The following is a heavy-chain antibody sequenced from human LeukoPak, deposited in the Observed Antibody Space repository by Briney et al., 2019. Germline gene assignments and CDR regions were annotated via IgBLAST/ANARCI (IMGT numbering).Heavy chain of an antibody. J-gene: IGHJ3*02. CDR3: ARDGSLGIDAFDI. V-gene: IGHV3-23*01. CDR1: SFAFSTYA. Sequence: GSLRLSCAASSFAFSTYAMTWVRQAPGEGLEWVSSITGSGAGTSYADSVRGRFIISRDYSKDMLYLQMNGLRAEDTAVYYCARDGSLGIDAFDIWGPGTMVTVSS. CDR2: ITGSGAGT. D-gene: IGHD2-2*03.